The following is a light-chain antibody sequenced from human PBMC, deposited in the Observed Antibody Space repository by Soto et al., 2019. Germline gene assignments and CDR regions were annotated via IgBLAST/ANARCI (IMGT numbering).Light chain of an antibody. J-gene: IGKJ1*01. CDR3: QQYGSSQA. CDR1: QSVSSY. Sequence: IVLTQSPATLSLSPGERVTLSCRASQSVSSYLAWHQQKPGQAPRLLIYGASSRATGIPDMFSGSGSGTDFTLTISRLEPEDSAVYYCQQYGSSQAFGQGAKVYIK. CDR2: GAS. V-gene: IGKV3-20*01.